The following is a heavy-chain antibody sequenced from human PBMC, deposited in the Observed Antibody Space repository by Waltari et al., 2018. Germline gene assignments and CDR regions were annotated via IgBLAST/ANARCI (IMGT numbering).Heavy chain of an antibody. V-gene: IGHV3-9*01. CDR2: ISWDSGSI. CDR3: AKAPYNYYDSSGHFDY. CDR1: GFTFDDYA. D-gene: IGHD3-22*01. Sequence: EVQLVESGGGLVQPGRSLRLSCAASGFTFDDYAMHWVRQAPGKGLEWVSGISWDSGSIGYADSVKGRFTISRDNAKNSLYLQMNSLRAEDTALYYCAKAPYNYYDSSGHFDYWGQGTLVTVSS. J-gene: IGHJ4*02.